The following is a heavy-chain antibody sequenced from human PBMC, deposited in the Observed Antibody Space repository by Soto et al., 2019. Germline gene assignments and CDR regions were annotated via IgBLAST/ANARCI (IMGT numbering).Heavy chain of an antibody. D-gene: IGHD4-17*01. CDR1: GFTFSNAW. Sequence: GGSLRLSCAASGFTFSNAWMSWVRQAPGKGLEWVGRIKSKTDGGTTDYAAPVKGRFTISRDDSKNTLYLQMNSLKTEDTAVYYCTTVIGSETTAESFDYWGQGTLVTVSS. CDR3: TTVIGSETTAESFDY. V-gene: IGHV3-15*01. J-gene: IGHJ4*02. CDR2: IKSKTDGGTT.